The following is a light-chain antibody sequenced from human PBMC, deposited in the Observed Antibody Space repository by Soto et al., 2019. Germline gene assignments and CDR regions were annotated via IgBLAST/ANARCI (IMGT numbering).Light chain of an antibody. CDR3: SSYTSSSTEV. CDR2: DVS. V-gene: IGLV2-14*01. J-gene: IGLJ3*02. Sequence: QSALTQPASVSGSPGQSITISCTGTSSDVGGYNYVSWYQQHPGKAPKLMIYDVSNRPSGVSTSFSGSKSGNTASLTISGLQAEDEADYYCSSYTSSSTEVFGGGTKVTVL. CDR1: SSDVGGYNY.